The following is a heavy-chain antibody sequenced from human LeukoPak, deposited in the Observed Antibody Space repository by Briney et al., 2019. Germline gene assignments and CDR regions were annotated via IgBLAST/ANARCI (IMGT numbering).Heavy chain of an antibody. Sequence: ASVKASCKASGYTFTNYGLSWVRQAPGQGLQWVGWMSAYNGNTNYAQKLQDRVTLTMDRSTSTAYMELRSLRSDDTAVYYCAKDGEYQLLSLNNYGDRNWFDPWGQGTLVTVSS. D-gene: IGHD2-2*01. CDR3: AKDGEYQLLSLNNYGDRNWFDP. J-gene: IGHJ5*02. CDR1: GYTFTNYG. CDR2: MSAYNGNT. V-gene: IGHV1-18*01.